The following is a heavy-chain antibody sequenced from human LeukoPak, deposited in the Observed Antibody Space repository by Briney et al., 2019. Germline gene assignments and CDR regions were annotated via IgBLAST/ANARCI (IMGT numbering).Heavy chain of an antibody. Sequence: SETLSLTCTVSGGSISSYYWSWIRQPPGKGLEWIGEINHSGSTNYNPSLKSRVTISVDTSKNQFSLKLSSVTAADTAVYYCARGSSYCSSTSCRSQDFDYWGQGTLVTVSS. J-gene: IGHJ4*02. CDR2: INHSGST. CDR3: ARGSSYCSSTSCRSQDFDY. CDR1: GGSISSYY. D-gene: IGHD2-2*01. V-gene: IGHV4-34*01.